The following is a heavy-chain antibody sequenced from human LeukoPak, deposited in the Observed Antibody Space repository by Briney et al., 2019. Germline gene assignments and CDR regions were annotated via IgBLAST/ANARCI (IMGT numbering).Heavy chain of an antibody. CDR1: GGSISSSSYY. Sequence: SETLSLTCTVSGGSISSSSYYWGWFRQPPGKGLEWIGSIYYSGSTYYNPSLRSRVTISVDTSKNQFSLKLSSVTAADTAVYYCARVGGYDYSDAFDIWGQGTMVTVSS. CDR2: IYYSGST. V-gene: IGHV4-39*07. CDR3: ARVGGYDYSDAFDI. J-gene: IGHJ3*02. D-gene: IGHD5-12*01.